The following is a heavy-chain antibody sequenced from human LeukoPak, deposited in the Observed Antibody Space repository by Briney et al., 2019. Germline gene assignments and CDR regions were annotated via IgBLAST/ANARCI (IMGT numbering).Heavy chain of an antibody. Sequence: GGSLRLSCAASGFTFSSYAMSWVRQAPGKGLEWVSAISGSGGSTYYADSVKGRFTISRDNSKNTLYLQMNSLRAEDTAVYYCAKDLRLYDSSGYYEGYWGQGTLVTVSS. D-gene: IGHD3-22*01. CDR3: AKDLRLYDSSGYYEGY. V-gene: IGHV3-23*01. CDR1: GFTFSSYA. CDR2: ISGSGGST. J-gene: IGHJ4*02.